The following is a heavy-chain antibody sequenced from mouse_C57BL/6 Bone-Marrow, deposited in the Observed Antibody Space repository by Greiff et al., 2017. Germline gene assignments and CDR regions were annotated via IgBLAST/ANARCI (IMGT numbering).Heavy chain of an antibody. CDR3: ARSLPYYYEYGYYFDY. V-gene: IGHV1-50*01. D-gene: IGHD2-4*01. J-gene: IGHJ2*01. CDR2: IDPSDSYT. CDR1: GYTFTSYW. Sequence: QVQLQQPGAELVKPGASVKLSCKASGYTFTSYWMQWVKQRPGQGLEWIGEIDPSDSYTNYNQKFKGKATLTVDTSSSTAYMQLSSLTSEDSAVSYCARSLPYYYEYGYYFDYWGQGTTLTVSS.